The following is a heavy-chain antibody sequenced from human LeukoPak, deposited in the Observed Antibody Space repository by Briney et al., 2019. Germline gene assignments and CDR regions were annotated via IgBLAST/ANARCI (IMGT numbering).Heavy chain of an antibody. D-gene: IGHD3-9*01. CDR1: GFTFSSYE. J-gene: IGHJ4*02. V-gene: IGHV3-48*03. Sequence: GGSLRLSCAASGFTFSSYEMNWVRQAPGKGLEWVSYISSGGSTVYYADSVKGRFTISRDNAKNSLYLQMNSLRAEDTAVYYCARDMSSSAPSDILTGYYDYWGQGALVTVSS. CDR3: ARDMSSSAPSDILTGYYDY. CDR2: ISSGGSTV.